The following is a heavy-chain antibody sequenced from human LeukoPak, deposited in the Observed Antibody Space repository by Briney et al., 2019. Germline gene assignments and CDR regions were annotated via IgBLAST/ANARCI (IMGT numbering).Heavy chain of an antibody. J-gene: IGHJ3*02. CDR2: IIPIFGTA. D-gene: IGHD2-2*01. CDR3: ARAVVVPAARITAFDI. CDR1: EGTFSGYV. V-gene: IGHV1-69*13. Sequence: SVKVSCKASEGTFSGYVISWVRQAPGQGLEWMGGIIPIFGTANYAQKFQVRFTITADESTSTAYMELSSLRSEDTAVYFCARAVVVPAARITAFDIWGQGTMVTVSS.